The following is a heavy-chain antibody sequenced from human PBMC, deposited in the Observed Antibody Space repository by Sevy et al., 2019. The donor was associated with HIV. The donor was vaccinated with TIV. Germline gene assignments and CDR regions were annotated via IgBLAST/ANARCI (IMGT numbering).Heavy chain of an antibody. CDR1: GFTFSNAW. V-gene: IGHV3-15*01. Sequence: GGSLRLSCVASGFTFSNAWMSWVRQAPGKGLEWVGRIKSKTDGGTGDFAAPVKSRFAIARDDSKSTLSLQMDSLKTEDTALYYCTAGVGTSDFDYWGQGILVTVSS. J-gene: IGHJ4*02. D-gene: IGHD1-26*01. CDR2: IKSKTDGGTG. CDR3: TAGVGTSDFDY.